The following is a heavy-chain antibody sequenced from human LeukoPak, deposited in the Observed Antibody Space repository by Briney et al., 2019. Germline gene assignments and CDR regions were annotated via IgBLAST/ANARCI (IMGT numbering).Heavy chain of an antibody. CDR1: GASISSDSCY. J-gene: IGHJ6*03. CDR3: ARETSQKGAHYMDV. Sequence: SETLSLTCTVSGASISSDSCYWTWVRQPAGRGLEWIGRIFTSTSTNYNPSLKSRVTISGDTSKNQFSLELTSVTAADTAVYYCARETSQKGAHYMDVWGKGTTVTISS. D-gene: IGHD3-16*01. CDR2: IFTSTST. V-gene: IGHV4-61*02.